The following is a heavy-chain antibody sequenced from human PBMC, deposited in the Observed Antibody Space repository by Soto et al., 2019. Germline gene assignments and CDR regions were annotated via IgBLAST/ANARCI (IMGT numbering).Heavy chain of an antibody. CDR3: DSNSYEYNFYDY. CDR2: IYYSGST. D-gene: IGHD5-18*01. J-gene: IGHJ4*01. Sequence: SETLSLTCTVSGGSISSGDYYWSWIRQPPGKGLEWIGYIYYSGSTYYNPSLKSRVTISVDTSKNQFSLKLSSVTAADTAVYYCDSNSYEYNFYDYWGQGTLVTVSS. V-gene: IGHV4-30-4*01. CDR1: GGSISSGDYY.